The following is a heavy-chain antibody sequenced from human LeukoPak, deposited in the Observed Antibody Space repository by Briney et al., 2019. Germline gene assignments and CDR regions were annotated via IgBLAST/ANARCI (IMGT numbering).Heavy chain of an antibody. D-gene: IGHD1-26*01. V-gene: IGHV3-21*01. CDR1: GFTFSSYS. Sequence: GGSLRLSCAASGFTFSSYSMNWVRQAPGKGLEWVSSISDSGGDTYYADSVKGRFTISRDNAKNSLYLQMNSLRAEDTAVYYCARSSGSYYYYYMDVWGKGTTVTVSS. CDR3: ARSSGSYYYYYMDV. J-gene: IGHJ6*03. CDR2: ISDSGGDT.